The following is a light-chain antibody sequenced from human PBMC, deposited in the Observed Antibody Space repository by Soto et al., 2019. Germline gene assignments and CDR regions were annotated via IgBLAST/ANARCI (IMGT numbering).Light chain of an antibody. V-gene: IGLV2-14*01. J-gene: IGLJ3*02. CDR3: SSYTTSSTLL. CDR2: EVS. Sequence: QSALTQPASVSGSPGQSITISCTGSSSDVGGYNYVSWYQQHPGKAPKVMIYEVSNRPSGVSNRFSGSKSGNMASLTISGLQDEDEADYYCSSYTTSSTLLFGGGTKVTVL. CDR1: SSDVGGYNY.